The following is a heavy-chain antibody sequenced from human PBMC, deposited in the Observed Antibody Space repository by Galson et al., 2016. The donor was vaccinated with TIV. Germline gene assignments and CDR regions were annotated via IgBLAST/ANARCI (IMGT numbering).Heavy chain of an antibody. J-gene: IGHJ4*02. CDR1: GGTLNNYA. V-gene: IGHV1-69*05. D-gene: IGHD2-21*02. CDR2: VLPISGST. CDR3: ARDFPCGGACYFFDD. Sequence: SVKVSCKASGGTLNNYAINWVRQAPGHGLEWMGGVLPISGSTNFAQNFQGRVTITTDKFTGTVYMELSSLRSGDTAVYFCARDFPCGGACYFFDDWGQGTLVTVPS.